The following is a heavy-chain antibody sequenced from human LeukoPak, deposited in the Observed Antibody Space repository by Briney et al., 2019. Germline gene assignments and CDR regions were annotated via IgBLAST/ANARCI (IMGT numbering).Heavy chain of an antibody. Sequence: GGSLRLSCAASGFTFSNAWMSWVRQAPGKGLEWVGRIKSKTDGGTTDYAAPVKGRFTTSRDGSKNTLYLQMNSLKTEDTAVYYCTTLPQDIVVVPAAGGQGTLVTVSS. V-gene: IGHV3-15*01. CDR2: IKSKTDGGTT. CDR3: TTLPQDIVVVPAA. J-gene: IGHJ4*02. D-gene: IGHD2-2*01. CDR1: GFTFSNAW.